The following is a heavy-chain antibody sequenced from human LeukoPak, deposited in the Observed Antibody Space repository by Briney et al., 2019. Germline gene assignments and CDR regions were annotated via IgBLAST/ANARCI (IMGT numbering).Heavy chain of an antibody. J-gene: IGHJ1*01. Sequence: SETLSLTGAVYAGSGSGYYWSWIRHRQGMGREWRGETNHSGSTNYKPTLKSRVTISVDTSKNQFSLKLSSVTAADTAVYYCARGSIAARKDQFQHWGQGTLVTVSS. CDR1: AGSGSGYY. D-gene: IGHD6-6*01. CDR2: TNHSGST. CDR3: ARGSIAARKDQFQH. V-gene: IGHV4-34*01.